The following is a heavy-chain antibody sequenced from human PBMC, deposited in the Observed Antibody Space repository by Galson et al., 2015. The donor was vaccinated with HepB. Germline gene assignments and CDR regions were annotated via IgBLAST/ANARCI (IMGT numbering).Heavy chain of an antibody. J-gene: IGHJ6*04. CDR3: ARDGDV. Sequence: SLRLSCAASGFTFSNYWMSWVRQAPGKGLEWVANIKPDGSEKYYVDSVKGRFTISRDNAKNSLYLLMNSLRAEDTAVYYCARDGDVWGKGTTVTVSS. V-gene: IGHV3-7*03. CDR1: GFTFSNYW. CDR2: IKPDGSEK.